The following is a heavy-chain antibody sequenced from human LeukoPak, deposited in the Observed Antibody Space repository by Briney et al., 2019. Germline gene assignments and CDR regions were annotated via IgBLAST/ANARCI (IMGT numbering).Heavy chain of an antibody. CDR2: IYSGGAT. V-gene: IGHV3-66*02. D-gene: IGHD3-10*01. Sequence: GGSLRLSCVGSGFTVSTNFMSWVRQSPGKGLEWVALIYSGGATHYADAVKGRFTISRDNSKNTVYLQMNSLRPEDTAVYYCAKDPVRGNYYYGMDVWGQGTTVTVSS. J-gene: IGHJ6*02. CDR1: GFTVSTNF. CDR3: AKDPVRGNYYYGMDV.